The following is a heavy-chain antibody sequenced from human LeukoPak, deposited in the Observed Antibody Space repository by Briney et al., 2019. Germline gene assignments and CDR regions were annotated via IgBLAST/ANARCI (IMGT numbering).Heavy chain of an antibody. V-gene: IGHV3-21*01. CDR3: VKKNDYYTSESFYVWWYFDL. D-gene: IGHD3-22*01. Sequence: PGGSLRLSCAASGFTFSSYSMNWVRQAPGKGLEWVSSISSSSSYIYYADSVKGRFTISRDNSKNTLYLQMDSLRPEDTAVYYCVKKNDYYTSESFYVWWYFDLWGRGALVTVSS. CDR2: ISSSSSYI. J-gene: IGHJ2*01. CDR1: GFTFSSYS.